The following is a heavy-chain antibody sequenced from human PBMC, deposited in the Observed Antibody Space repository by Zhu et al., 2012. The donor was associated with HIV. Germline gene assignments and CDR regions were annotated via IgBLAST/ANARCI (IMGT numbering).Heavy chain of an antibody. J-gene: IGHJ4*02. CDR3: ARHVGHYDVLTGRYSGHFDY. D-gene: IGHD3-9*01. CDR1: GGSFSGYY. Sequence: QVQLQQWGAGLLKPSETLSLTCAVYGGSFSGYYWSWIRQSPGKGLEWIGEINHSRTTSHNPSLKSRVTVSVDTSKNQFSLKVHSVTAADTAVYFCARHVGHYDVLTGRYSGHFDYWDQGTSVIVSS. CDR2: INHSRTT. V-gene: IGHV4-34*02.